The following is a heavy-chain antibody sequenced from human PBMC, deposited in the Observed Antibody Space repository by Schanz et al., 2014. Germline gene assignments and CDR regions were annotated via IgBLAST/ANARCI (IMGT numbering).Heavy chain of an antibody. D-gene: IGHD6-13*01. J-gene: IGHJ4*02. CDR2: IYSSGST. CDR1: GGSISNNY. V-gene: IGHV4-59*12. CDR3: ARARSWPDY. Sequence: QVHLQESGPGLVKPSETLSLTCTVSGGSISNNYWGWIRQPPGKGLEWIGNIYSSGSTNYNPSLKSRVTISVDTSKNQFSLRLSSVTAADTAVYYCARARSWPDYWGQGTLGTVSS.